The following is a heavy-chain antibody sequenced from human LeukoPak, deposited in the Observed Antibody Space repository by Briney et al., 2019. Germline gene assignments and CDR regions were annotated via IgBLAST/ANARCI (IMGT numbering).Heavy chain of an antibody. CDR2: INGDGSST. V-gene: IGHV3-74*01. CDR3: ARGPPWYFDL. CDR1: GFTFSSYW. J-gene: IGHJ2*01. D-gene: IGHD6-25*01. Sequence: GGSLRLSCAASGFTFSSYWMHWVRQAPGKGMVWVSRINGDGSSTAYADSVKGRFTISRDNAKNTLYLQMNSLTAEDTAVYYCARGPPWYFDLWGRGTLVTVSS.